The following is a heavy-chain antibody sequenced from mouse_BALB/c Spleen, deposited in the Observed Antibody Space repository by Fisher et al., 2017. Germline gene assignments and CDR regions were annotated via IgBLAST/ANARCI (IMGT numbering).Heavy chain of an antibody. CDR3: ARWGLLRGMDY. J-gene: IGHJ4*01. Sequence: KFKGKATLTADKSSSTAYMQLSSLTSEDSAVYYCARWGLLRGMDYWGQGTSVTVSS. D-gene: IGHD2-3*01. V-gene: IGHV1-69*02.